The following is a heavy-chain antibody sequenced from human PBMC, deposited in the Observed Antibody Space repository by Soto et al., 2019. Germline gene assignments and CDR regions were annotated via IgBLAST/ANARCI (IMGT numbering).Heavy chain of an antibody. CDR1: GYTFTSYA. CDR2: INPANGNT. D-gene: IGHD4-17*01. CDR3: ARDYGDAYYYYGMDV. J-gene: IGHJ6*02. Sequence: ASVKVSCKASGYTFTSYAMHWVRQAPVQRLEWMGWINPANGNTKYSQKFQGRVTMTTDTSTSTAYMDLRSLRSEDTAVYYCARDYGDAYYYYGMDVWGQGTTVTVS. V-gene: IGHV1-3*01.